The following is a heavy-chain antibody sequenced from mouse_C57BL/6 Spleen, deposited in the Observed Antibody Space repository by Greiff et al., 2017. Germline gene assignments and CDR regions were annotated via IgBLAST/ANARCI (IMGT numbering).Heavy chain of an antibody. J-gene: IGHJ3*01. D-gene: IGHD2-4*01. Sequence: EVKLMESEGGLVQPGSSMKLSCTASGFTFSDYYMAWVRQVPEKGLEWVANINYDGSSTYYLDSLKSRFIISRDNAKNILYLQMSSLKSEDTATYYCASYEYGGFAYWGQGTLVTVAA. CDR3: ASYEYGGFAY. V-gene: IGHV5-16*01. CDR1: GFTFSDYY. CDR2: INYDGSST.